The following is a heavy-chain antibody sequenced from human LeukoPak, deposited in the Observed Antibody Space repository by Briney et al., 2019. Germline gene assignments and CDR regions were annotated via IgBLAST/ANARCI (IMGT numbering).Heavy chain of an antibody. D-gene: IGHD6-19*01. V-gene: IGHV3-23*01. J-gene: IGHJ4*02. Sequence: GGSLRLSCAASGFIFSSYAVSWVRQAPGKGLEWVSGISGSGGSTYYADSVKGRFSISRDNSKNTLYLQMNSLRAEDAAVYYCAKGGPAVAGTVDYWGQGTLVTVSS. CDR1: GFIFSSYA. CDR3: AKGGPAVAGTVDY. CDR2: ISGSGGST.